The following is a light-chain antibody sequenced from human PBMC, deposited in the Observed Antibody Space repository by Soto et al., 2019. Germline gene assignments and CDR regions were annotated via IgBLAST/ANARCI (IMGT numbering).Light chain of an antibody. Sequence: EIVLTQSPGTRSLSLGERATLSCRASQSVSSSYLAWYQQKPGQAPRLLIYGASSRATGIPDRFSGSGSGTDFTLTISRLEPEAFAVYYCQQYGRSLTFGGGAKVKIK. CDR2: GAS. J-gene: IGKJ4*01. CDR3: QQYGRSLT. CDR1: QSVSSSY. V-gene: IGKV3-20*01.